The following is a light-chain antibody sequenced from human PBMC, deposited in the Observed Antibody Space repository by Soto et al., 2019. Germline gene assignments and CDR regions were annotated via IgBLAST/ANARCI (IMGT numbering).Light chain of an antibody. CDR3: QQYYTTPVT. J-gene: IGKJ1*01. V-gene: IGKV4-1*01. CDR2: WAS. Sequence: DIVMTQSPESLAVSLGERSTINCKSSQNVLFSSNNKNYLAWYQQKPRQPPKLLIYWASTRESGVPDRFSGSGSGTDFTLTISSLQAEDVAVYFCQQYYTTPVTFGQGTKVEIK. CDR1: QNVLFSSNNKNY.